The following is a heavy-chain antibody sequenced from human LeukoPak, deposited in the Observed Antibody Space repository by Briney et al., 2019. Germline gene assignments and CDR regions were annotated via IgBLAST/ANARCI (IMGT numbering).Heavy chain of an antibody. CDR3: ARDGVTIFGVVIIDPFAWFDP. CDR2: IYYSGST. Sequence: SETLSLTCTVSGGSISSSSYYWGWIRQLPGKGLEWIGSIYYSGSTYYNPSLKSRVTISVDTSKNQFSLKLSSVTAADTAVYYCARDGVTIFGVVIIDPFAWFDPWGQGTLVTVSS. D-gene: IGHD3-3*01. J-gene: IGHJ5*02. V-gene: IGHV4-39*07. CDR1: GGSISSSSYY.